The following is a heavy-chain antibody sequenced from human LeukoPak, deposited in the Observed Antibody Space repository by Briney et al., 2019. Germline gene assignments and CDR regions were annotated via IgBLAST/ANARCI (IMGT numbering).Heavy chain of an antibody. D-gene: IGHD3-22*01. CDR2: LYYSGST. V-gene: IGHV4-39*07. CDR1: GGSISSSSYY. CDR3: ARAGGHFYDSTGYGPHYYFQY. J-gene: IGHJ1*01. Sequence: SETLSLTCTVSGGSISSSSYYWGWIRQPPGKGLEWIGSLYYSGSTFYNPSLKSRVTISVDSSKNQFSLKPSSVTAADTAVYYCARAGGHFYDSTGYGPHYYFQYWGQGTLVTVSS.